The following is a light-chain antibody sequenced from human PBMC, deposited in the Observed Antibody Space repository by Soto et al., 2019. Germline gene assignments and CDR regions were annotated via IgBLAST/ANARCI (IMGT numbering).Light chain of an antibody. Sequence: DIQMTQSPSSLSASVGDTVTITCRASQSIGNHLNWYHQKPGKAPKFLIYSVSSLQSGVPSRFSGSGSGTDFTLTISSLQAEDVAVYYCQQYYSTPLWTFGQGTKVDIK. CDR1: QSIGNH. CDR2: SVS. V-gene: IGKV1-39*01. J-gene: IGKJ1*01. CDR3: QQYYSTPLWT.